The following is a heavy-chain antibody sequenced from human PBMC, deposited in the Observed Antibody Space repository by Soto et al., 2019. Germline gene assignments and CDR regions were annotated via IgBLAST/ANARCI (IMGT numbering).Heavy chain of an antibody. Sequence: QVQLVQSGAEVKKPGASVKVSCKASGYTFTSYGISWVRQAPGQGLEWMGWISAYNGNTKYAQKLQGRVTMTTDTSTSTAYVELRSLRSDDAAVYYCARDTAMALPDAWGQGTLVTVSS. CDR1: GYTFTSYG. D-gene: IGHD5-18*01. CDR3: ARDTAMALPDA. V-gene: IGHV1-18*01. CDR2: ISAYNGNT. J-gene: IGHJ4*02.